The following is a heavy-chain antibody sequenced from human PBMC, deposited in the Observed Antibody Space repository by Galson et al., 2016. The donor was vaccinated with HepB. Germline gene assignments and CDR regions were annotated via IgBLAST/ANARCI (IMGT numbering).Heavy chain of an antibody. V-gene: IGHV3-30*18. CDR3: AKDIAVVRGVADH. J-gene: IGHJ4*02. D-gene: IGHD3-10*01. CDR2: ISFDGSNI. Sequence: SLRLSCAASGFTFSNYAMHWVRQAPGKGLEWVAYISFDGSNILYADSVKGRFTISRDNSKNTLYLQMNSLRADDTAFFYCAKDIAVVRGVADHWGQGMLVSVSS. CDR1: GFTFSNYA.